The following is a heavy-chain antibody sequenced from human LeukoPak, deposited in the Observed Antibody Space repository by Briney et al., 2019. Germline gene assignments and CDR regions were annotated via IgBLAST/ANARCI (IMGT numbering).Heavy chain of an antibody. D-gene: IGHD3-3*01. CDR3: ARDAYDFWSGYPADAFDI. J-gene: IGHJ3*02. CDR1: GGSFSGYY. CDR2: INHSGST. Sequence: SETLSLTCAVYGGSFSGYYWSWIRQPPGKGLEWIGEINHSGSTNYNPSLKSRVTISVDTSKNQFSLKLSSVTAADTAVYYCARDAYDFWSGYPADAFDIWGQGTMVTVSS. V-gene: IGHV4-34*01.